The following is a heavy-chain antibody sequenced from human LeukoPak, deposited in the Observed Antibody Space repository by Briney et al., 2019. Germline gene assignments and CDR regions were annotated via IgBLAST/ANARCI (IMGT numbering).Heavy chain of an antibody. CDR2: ISSSSSYI. CDR1: GFTFSSYS. V-gene: IGHV3-21*01. D-gene: IGHD6-13*01. CDR3: AKDTYSSSWYLDY. Sequence: PGGSLRLSCAASGFTFSSYSMNWVRQAPGKGLEWVSSISSSSSYIYYADSVKGRFTISRDNAKNSLYLQMNSLRAEDTAVYYCAKDTYSSSWYLDYWGQGTLVTVSS. J-gene: IGHJ4*02.